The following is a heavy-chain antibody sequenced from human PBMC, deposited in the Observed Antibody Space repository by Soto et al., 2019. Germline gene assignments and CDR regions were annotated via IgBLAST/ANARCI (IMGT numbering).Heavy chain of an antibody. CDR3: VKPDRAYYYDSSGYYRYYYGMDV. CDR2: ISYDGSNK. V-gene: IGHV3-30*18. D-gene: IGHD3-22*01. J-gene: IGHJ6*02. Sequence: QVQLVESGGGVVQPGRSLRLSCAASGFTFSSYGMHWVRQAPGKGLEWVAVISYDGSNKYYADSVKGRFTISRDNSKNTLYLQMNSLRAEDTAVYYCVKPDRAYYYDSSGYYRYYYGMDVWGQGTTVTVSS. CDR1: GFTFSSYG.